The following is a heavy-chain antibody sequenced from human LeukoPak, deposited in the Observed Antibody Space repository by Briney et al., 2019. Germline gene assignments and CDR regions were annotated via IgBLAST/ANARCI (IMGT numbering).Heavy chain of an antibody. CDR1: GFTVSRNY. CDR2: IYSGGST. Sequence: GGSLRLSCAASGFTVSRNYMGWVRQAPGKGLEWVSVIYSGGSTYYADSVKGRFTISRDNSKNTLYLQMNSLRAEDTAVYYCASSGQDYGDYVGYWGQGTLVTVSS. V-gene: IGHV3-66*01. J-gene: IGHJ4*02. D-gene: IGHD4-17*01. CDR3: ASSGQDYGDYVGY.